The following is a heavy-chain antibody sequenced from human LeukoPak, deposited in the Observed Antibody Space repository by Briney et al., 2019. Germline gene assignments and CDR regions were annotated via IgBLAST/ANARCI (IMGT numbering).Heavy chain of an antibody. Sequence: SGGSLRLSCAASGFTFSTYGMHWVRQAPGKGLEWVAVIWHEGSIKYYADSVKGRFTISRDNSKNTLYLQMNSLRAEDTAVYYCARAVGPFDFWGPGTIVIVSS. CDR3: ARAVGPFDF. CDR1: GFTFSTYG. CDR2: IWHEGSIK. J-gene: IGHJ3*01. V-gene: IGHV3-33*01.